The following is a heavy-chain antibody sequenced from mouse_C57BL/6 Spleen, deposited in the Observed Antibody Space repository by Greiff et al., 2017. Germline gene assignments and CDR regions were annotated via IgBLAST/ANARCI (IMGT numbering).Heavy chain of an antibody. Sequence: VQVVESGPELVKPGASVKISCKASGYAFSSSCMHWVKQRPGKGLEWIGRIDPGDGDTNYNEKFKGKATLTADKSSSTAYMQLSSLTSEDSAVYCCAGDYYGSSCDYWGKGTTLTGSS. CDR2: IDPGDGDT. J-gene: IGHJ2*01. CDR3: AGDYYGSSCDY. V-gene: IGHV1-82*01. CDR1: GYAFSSSC. D-gene: IGHD1-1*01.